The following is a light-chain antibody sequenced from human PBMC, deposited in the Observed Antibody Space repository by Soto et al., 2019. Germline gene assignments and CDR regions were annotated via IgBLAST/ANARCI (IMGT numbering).Light chain of an antibody. CDR3: SSYAGSSTAV. CDR1: SSDVGGYDY. J-gene: IGLJ2*01. CDR2: DVT. V-gene: IGLV2-8*01. Sequence: QSALTQPPSASGSPGQSVTISCTGTSSDVGGYDYVSWYQQHPGKAPKLMIYDVTKRPSGVPDRFSGYKFGNTASLTVSGVQADDEADYFCSSYAGSSTAVFGGGTKVTVL.